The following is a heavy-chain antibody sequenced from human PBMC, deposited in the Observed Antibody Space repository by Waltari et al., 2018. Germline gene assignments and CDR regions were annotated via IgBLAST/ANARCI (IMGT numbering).Heavy chain of an antibody. CDR2: IIPIYGQS. V-gene: IGHV1-69*13. J-gene: IGHJ4*02. Sequence: QVHLVQSGTELKKPRSSVSVSCRDSGCTFKNYAVTWVRQPLGQGLEWMGSIIPIYGQSNYAQNFQGRLTIAADDSTDTVYMDLSGLRSEDTATYYCATLNSADRDYWGQGTLVTVSP. CDR3: ATLNSADRDY. CDR1: GCTFKNYA.